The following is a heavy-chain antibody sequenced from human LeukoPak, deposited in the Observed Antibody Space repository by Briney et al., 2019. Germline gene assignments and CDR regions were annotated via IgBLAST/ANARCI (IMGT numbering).Heavy chain of an antibody. CDR2: MNRSGST. CDR1: GESLSSYC. J-gene: IGHJ4*02. V-gene: IGHV4-34*01. CDR3: ATAARARHYFDY. Sequence: PSETLSLTCAASGESLSSYCWNWIRQSPGRGLEWIGEMNRSGSTNYNPSLKRRGTISVDTSKNLLPLRLNSVTAADTAVYYCATAARARHYFDYWGQGSLVTVSS.